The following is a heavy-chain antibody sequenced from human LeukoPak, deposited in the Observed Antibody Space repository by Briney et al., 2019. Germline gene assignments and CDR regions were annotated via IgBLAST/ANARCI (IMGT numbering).Heavy chain of an antibody. Sequence: GGSLRLSCVVSGITLSNYGMSWVRQAPGKGLEWVSGISERGGSTNYADSVKGRFIISRDTSKNTVYLQTNSLRVEDTAVYFCAKRGIVIRAVIIIGFHKEAYYFDYWGQGILVTVS. V-gene: IGHV3-23*01. D-gene: IGHD3-10*01. CDR3: AKRGIVIRAVIIIGFHKEAYYFDY. J-gene: IGHJ4*02. CDR2: ISERGGST. CDR1: GITLSNYG.